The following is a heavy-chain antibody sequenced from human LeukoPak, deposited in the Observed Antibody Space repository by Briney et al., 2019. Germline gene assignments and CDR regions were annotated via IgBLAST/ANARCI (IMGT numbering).Heavy chain of an antibody. CDR1: GFTLRRVW. J-gene: IGHJ1*01. CDR3: ARAPSKVSSYYPEYFRH. Sequence: PGGSLRLSCEASGFTLRRVWMPWGRQAPGKGLVWVSRIKSDGKTNYADSVKGRFTISRDNAKNTVSLQMDSLGADDTGVYYCARAPSKVSSYYPEYFRHWGQGTLVTVSS. CDR2: IKSDGKT. V-gene: IGHV3-74*01. D-gene: IGHD3-22*01.